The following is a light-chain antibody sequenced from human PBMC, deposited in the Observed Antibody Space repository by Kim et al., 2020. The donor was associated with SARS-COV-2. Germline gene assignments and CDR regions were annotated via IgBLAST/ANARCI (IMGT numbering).Light chain of an antibody. J-gene: IGKJ2*01. Sequence: VSPGETATHSCRASQSVNTNLAWYQQKPGQAPRLLVYSASTRATGIPARFSGTGSGTEFALTISSLQSEDSAVYYCQQYNNWLPYTFGQGTKLEI. CDR3: QQYNNWLPYT. CDR1: QSVNTN. CDR2: SAS. V-gene: IGKV3-15*01.